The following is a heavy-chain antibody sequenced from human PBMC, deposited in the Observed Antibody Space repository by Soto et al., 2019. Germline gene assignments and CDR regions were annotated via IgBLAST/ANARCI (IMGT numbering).Heavy chain of an antibody. V-gene: IGHV3-30*18. CDR1: GFSFSDYG. CDR2: VSYDGTNK. Sequence: QLQLVESGGGVVQPGRSLRLSCEASGFSFSDYGMHWVRQAPGKGLEWVAAVSYDGTNKYYADFVKGRFTISRDNSKNTLYLQMNSLRADDTAVYSCAKALRGSGTNWGQGTLVTVSS. J-gene: IGHJ4*02. CDR3: AKALRGSGTN. D-gene: IGHD3-10*01.